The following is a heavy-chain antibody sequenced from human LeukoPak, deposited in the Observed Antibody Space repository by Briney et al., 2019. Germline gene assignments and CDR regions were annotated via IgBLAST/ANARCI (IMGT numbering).Heavy chain of an antibody. Sequence: GGSLRLSCAPSGFTFSSYGMHWVRQAPGKGLEWVAFIRYDGSNKYYADSVKGRFTISRDNSKNTLYLQMNSLRAEDTAVYYCAKWNLKDYDILTTLYFDYWGQGTLVTVSS. D-gene: IGHD3-9*01. CDR3: AKWNLKDYDILTTLYFDY. CDR2: IRYDGSNK. V-gene: IGHV3-30*02. CDR1: GFTFSSYG. J-gene: IGHJ4*02.